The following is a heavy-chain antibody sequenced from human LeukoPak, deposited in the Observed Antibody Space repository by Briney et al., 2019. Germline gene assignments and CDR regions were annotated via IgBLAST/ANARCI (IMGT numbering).Heavy chain of an antibody. D-gene: IGHD6-13*01. Sequence: GRSLRLSCAASGFTFDDYSMQWVGQAAGKGREGVSGISWNSCSIVYADSVKGRFTISRDDAKNSLYLQMNSLRAEDTALYYCAKGSGSSRGSFDYWGRGTLVTVSS. J-gene: IGHJ4*02. V-gene: IGHV3-9*01. CDR2: ISWNSCSI. CDR3: AKGSGSSRGSFDY. CDR1: GFTFDDYS.